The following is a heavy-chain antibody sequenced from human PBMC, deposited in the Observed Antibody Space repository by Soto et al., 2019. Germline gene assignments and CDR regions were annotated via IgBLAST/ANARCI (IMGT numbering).Heavy chain of an antibody. V-gene: IGHV1-69*13. CDR2: IIPIFGTA. D-gene: IGHD3-16*01. CDR3: ARSYYDYVWGSYYFDY. Sequence: GASVKVSCKASGGTFSSYAISWVRQAPGQGLEWMGGIIPIFGTANYAQKFQGRVTITADESTSTAYMELSSLRSEDTAVYYCARSYYDYVWGSYYFDYWGQGTLVTVSS. CDR1: GGTFSSYA. J-gene: IGHJ4*02.